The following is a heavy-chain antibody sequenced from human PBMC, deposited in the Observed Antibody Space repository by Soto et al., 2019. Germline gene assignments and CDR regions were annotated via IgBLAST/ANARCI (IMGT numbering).Heavy chain of an antibody. V-gene: IGHV1-3*01. CDR2: INAGNGNR. CDR3: ARGTPVWFDP. CDR1: GCTFTSYA. J-gene: IGHJ5*02. Sequence: ASGKVSCKASGCTFTSYAIHWVRQAPGQRLEWMGWINAGNGNRKYSQKLQGRATITRDTSASTAYMELSSLRSEDTAVYYCARGTPVWFDPWGQGTLVTVSS. D-gene: IGHD3-10*01.